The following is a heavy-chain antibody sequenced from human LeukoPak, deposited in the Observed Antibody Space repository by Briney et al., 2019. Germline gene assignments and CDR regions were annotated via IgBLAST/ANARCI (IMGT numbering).Heavy chain of an antibody. CDR2: IVGGAGGT. Sequence: GGSLRLSCAASGFTFSSHGMSWVRQAPGKGLEWVSGIVGGAGGTYYADSVKGRFTISRDNSKNTLYLPMNSLRAEDTAVYYCARVSSKATVRGLITKKNYFYYYMDVWGKGTTVTISS. D-gene: IGHD3-10*01. CDR1: GFTFSSHG. J-gene: IGHJ6*03. V-gene: IGHV3-23*01. CDR3: ARVSSKATVRGLITKKNYFYYYMDV.